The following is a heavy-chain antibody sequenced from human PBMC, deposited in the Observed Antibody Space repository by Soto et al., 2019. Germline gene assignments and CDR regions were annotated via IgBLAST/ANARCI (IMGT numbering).Heavy chain of an antibody. CDR2: INHSGST. V-gene: IGHV4-34*01. CDR3: ARGSTAMVTINWFDP. D-gene: IGHD5-18*01. CDR1: GGSFSGYY. J-gene: IGHJ5*02. Sequence: SKTLSLTCAVYGGSFSGYYWSWIRQPPGKGLEWIGEINHSGSTNYNPSLKSRVTISVDTSKNQFSLKLSSVTAADTAVYYCARGSTAMVTINWFDPWGQGTLVTVSS.